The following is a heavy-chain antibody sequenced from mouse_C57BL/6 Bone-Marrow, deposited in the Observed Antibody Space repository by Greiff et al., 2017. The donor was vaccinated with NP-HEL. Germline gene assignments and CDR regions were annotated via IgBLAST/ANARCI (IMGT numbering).Heavy chain of an antibody. J-gene: IGHJ3*01. CDR2: IYPENGDT. CDR1: GFNIKDDY. D-gene: IGHD1-1*01. Sequence: EVQLQQSGAELVRPGASVKLSCTASGFNIKDDYMHWVKQRPEQGLEWIGWIYPENGDTEYASKFQGKATITADTSSNTAYLQLSSLTSEDTAVYYCTLSLLLRYQAWFAYWGQGTLVTVSA. CDR3: TLSLLLRYQAWFAY. V-gene: IGHV14-4*01.